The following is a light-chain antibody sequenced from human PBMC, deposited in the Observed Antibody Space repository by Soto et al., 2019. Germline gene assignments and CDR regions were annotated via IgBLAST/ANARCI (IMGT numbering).Light chain of an antibody. CDR1: TSSIGRNY. J-gene: IGLJ1*01. CDR2: RNN. Sequence: VLTQPPSASGTPGQRVTISCSGGTSSIGRNYVYWYQQLPGTAPKLAIYRNNQRPSGVPDRFSGSKSGTSASLAITGLQAEDEADYYCQSYDSSLSGSYVFGTGTKVTVL. CDR3: QSYDSSLSGSYV. V-gene: IGLV1-47*01.